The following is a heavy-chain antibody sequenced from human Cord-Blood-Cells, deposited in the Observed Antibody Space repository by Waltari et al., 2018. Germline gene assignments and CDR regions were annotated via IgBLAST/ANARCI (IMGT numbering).Heavy chain of an antibody. CDR2: ISYDGSNK. J-gene: IGHJ6*02. D-gene: IGHD3-3*02. CDR1: GFTFSSYG. V-gene: IGHV3-30*18. Sequence: QVQLVESGGGVVQPGRSLRLSCAASGFTFSSYGMHWVRQAPGKGLAWVAVISYDGSNKYYADSVKGRFTISRDNSKNTLYLQMNSLRAEDTAVYYCAKDQPIFGGRKADYYYGMDVWGQGTTVTVSS. CDR3: AKDQPIFGGRKADYYYGMDV.